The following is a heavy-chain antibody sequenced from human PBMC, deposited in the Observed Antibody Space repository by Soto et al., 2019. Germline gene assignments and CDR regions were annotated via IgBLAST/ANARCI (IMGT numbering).Heavy chain of an antibody. D-gene: IGHD6-19*01. J-gene: IGHJ5*02. Sequence: PSETLSLICTVSGDSISSYYWNWIRQSPGKGLEWIGYVYYSGSTNYNPSLTSRVTISIDTSKNQFSLTLRSVTATDTAVYYCARQNDLQWLVRGSWFDPWGQGILVTVSS. V-gene: IGHV4-59*01. CDR1: GDSISSYY. CDR2: VYYSGST. CDR3: ARQNDLQWLVRGSWFDP.